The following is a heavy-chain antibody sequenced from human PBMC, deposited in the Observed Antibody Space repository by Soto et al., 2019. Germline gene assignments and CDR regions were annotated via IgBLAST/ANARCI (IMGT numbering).Heavy chain of an antibody. Sequence: QVQLQESGPGLVKPSQTRSLTFTVCGGSISSGGYYGSWIRQHPWKGLGWIGYIYYSWSTHYNPSLKCRVTISVDTFTNKFSLRLSSVTAADTAVYYCVRVPLGSGSYLDYWGQGTLVTVSS. CDR2: IYYSWST. CDR1: GGSISSGGYY. J-gene: IGHJ4*02. D-gene: IGHD3-10*01. CDR3: VRVPLGSGSYLDY. V-gene: IGHV4-31*03.